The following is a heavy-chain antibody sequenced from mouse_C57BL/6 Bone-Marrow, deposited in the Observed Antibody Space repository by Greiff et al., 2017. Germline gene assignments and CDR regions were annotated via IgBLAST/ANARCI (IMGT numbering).Heavy chain of an antibody. Sequence: DVQLVESGGDLVKPGGSLKLSCAASGFTFSSYGMSWVRQTPDKRLEWVATISSGGSYTYSPDSVKGRFTISRDNAKNTLYLQMSSLKSEDTAMXYCARPPYYGSSLYWYFDVWGTGTTVTVSS. CDR2: ISSGGSYT. CDR3: ARPPYYGSSLYWYFDV. V-gene: IGHV5-6*01. D-gene: IGHD1-1*01. J-gene: IGHJ1*03. CDR1: GFTFSSYG.